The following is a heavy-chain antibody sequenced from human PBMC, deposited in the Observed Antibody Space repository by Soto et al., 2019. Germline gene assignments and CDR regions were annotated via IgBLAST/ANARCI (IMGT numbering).Heavy chain of an antibody. CDR3: ARRAQLYGDPNYYYYYYMDV. V-gene: IGHV1-18*01. Sequence: GASVKVSCKASGYTFTSYGISWVRQAPGQGLEWMGWISAYNGNTNYAQKLQGRVTMTTDTSTSTAYMELRSLRSDDTAMYYCARRAQLYGDPNYYYYYYMDVWGKGTTVTVSS. CDR2: ISAYNGNT. D-gene: IGHD4-17*01. J-gene: IGHJ6*03. CDR1: GYTFTSYG.